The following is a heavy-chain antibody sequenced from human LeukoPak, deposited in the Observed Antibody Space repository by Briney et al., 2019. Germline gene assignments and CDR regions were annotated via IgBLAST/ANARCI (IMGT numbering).Heavy chain of an antibody. J-gene: IGHJ4*02. CDR2: IYTSGST. CDR1: GGSISSGSYY. CDR3: ARENYYDSSGYFSLFFDY. V-gene: IGHV4-61*02. Sequence: SQTLSLTCTVSGGSISSGSYYWSWIRQPAGKGLEWIGRIYTSGSTNYNPSLKSRVTISVDTSKNQFSLKLSSVTAADTAVYYCARENYYDSSGYFSLFFDYWGQGTLVTVSS. D-gene: IGHD3-22*01.